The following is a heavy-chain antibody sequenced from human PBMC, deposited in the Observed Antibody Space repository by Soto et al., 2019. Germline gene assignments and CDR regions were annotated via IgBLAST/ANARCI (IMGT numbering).Heavy chain of an antibody. Sequence: SVKVSCKASGGTFSSYAISWVRQAPGQGLEWMGGIIPIFGTANYAQKFQGRVTITADESTSTAYMELSSLRSEDTAVYYCARGRGITMIVVDDRFDYWGQGTLVTVSS. J-gene: IGHJ4*02. D-gene: IGHD3-22*01. CDR1: GGTFSSYA. CDR2: IIPIFGTA. CDR3: ARGRGITMIVVDDRFDY. V-gene: IGHV1-69*13.